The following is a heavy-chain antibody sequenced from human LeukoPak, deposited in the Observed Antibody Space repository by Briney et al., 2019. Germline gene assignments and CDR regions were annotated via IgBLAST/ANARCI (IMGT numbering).Heavy chain of an antibody. CDR3: AKDAVVTPHYFDY. Sequence: PGGSLRLSCAASGFTVSGNYISWVRQAPGKRLEWVSLISGDATTYYPDPVKGRFTISRDNSKNTVYLQMNSLRADDTAVYYCAKDAVVTPHYFDYWGQGTLVTVSS. J-gene: IGHJ4*02. CDR2: ISGDATT. D-gene: IGHD6-19*01. V-gene: IGHV3-66*01. CDR1: GFTVSGNY.